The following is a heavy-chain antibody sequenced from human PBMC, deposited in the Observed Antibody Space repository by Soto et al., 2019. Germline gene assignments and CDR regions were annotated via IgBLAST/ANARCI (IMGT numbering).Heavy chain of an antibody. Sequence: QVQLVQSGAEVKKPGASVKVSCKASGYTFTSYDINWVRQPTAQGLEWMGWMNPNSGNTGYAQKVQGRVTMTRNTSISTAYMELSSLRAEDTAVYYCARGRERSSRAEVYYCGQGTLVTFAS. J-gene: IGHJ4*02. D-gene: IGHD1-26*01. CDR3: ARGRERSSRAEVYY. CDR1: GYTFTSYD. CDR2: MNPNSGNT. V-gene: IGHV1-8*01.